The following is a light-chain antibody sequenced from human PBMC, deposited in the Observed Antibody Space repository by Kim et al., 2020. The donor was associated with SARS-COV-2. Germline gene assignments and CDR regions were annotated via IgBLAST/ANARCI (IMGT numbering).Light chain of an antibody. J-gene: IGKJ1*01. CDR3: QQYDTYWT. CDR2: KAS. Sequence: SASVGDGVIITCRASQSMTSWLAWYQQKPGKAPKLLIYKASSLESGVPSRFSGSGSVTEFTLTISSLQPDDFATYYCQQYDTYWTFGQGTKVEIK. CDR1: QSMTSW. V-gene: IGKV1-5*03.